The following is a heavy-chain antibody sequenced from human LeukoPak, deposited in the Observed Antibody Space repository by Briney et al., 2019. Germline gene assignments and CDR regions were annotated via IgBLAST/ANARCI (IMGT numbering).Heavy chain of an antibody. CDR1: GGSISSYY. CDR3: ARVVFGALDY. CDR2: IYYSGSS. Sequence: SETPSLTCTVSGGSISSYYWSWIRQPPGKGLEWIGYIYYSGSSNYNPSLKSRVTISVDTSKNQFSLKLSSVTAADTAVYYCARVVFGALDYWGQGTLVTVSS. J-gene: IGHJ4*02. D-gene: IGHD3-10*02. V-gene: IGHV4-59*01.